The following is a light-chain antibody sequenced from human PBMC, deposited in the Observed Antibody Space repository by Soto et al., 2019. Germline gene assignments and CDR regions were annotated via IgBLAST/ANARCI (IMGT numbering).Light chain of an antibody. CDR1: QSLSSNY. J-gene: IGKJ1*01. Sequence: EIVLTQSPGTLSLSPGDSATLACRASQSLSSNYLAWYQQQPGQAPRLLIYGASSRATDIPDRFSGSGSGTDFALTITRLDPADFAVYFCQQYDTFPRTFGQGTKVEIQ. CDR2: GAS. V-gene: IGKV3-20*01. CDR3: QQYDTFPRT.